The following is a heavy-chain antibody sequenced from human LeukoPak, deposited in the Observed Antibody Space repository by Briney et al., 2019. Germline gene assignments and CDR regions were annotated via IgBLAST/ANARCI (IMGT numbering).Heavy chain of an antibody. CDR2: MNPNSGNT. Sequence: ASVKVSCKASGYTFTSYDINWVRQATGQGLEWMGWMNPNSGNTGYAQKFQGRVTMTRNTSISTAYMELSSLRSEDTAVYYCARVAARILYYFDYWGQGTLVTVSS. J-gene: IGHJ4*02. D-gene: IGHD6-6*01. V-gene: IGHV1-8*01. CDR1: GYTFTSYD. CDR3: ARVAARILYYFDY.